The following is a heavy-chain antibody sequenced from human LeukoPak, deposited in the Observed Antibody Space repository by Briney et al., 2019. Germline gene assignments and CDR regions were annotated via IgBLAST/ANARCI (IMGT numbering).Heavy chain of an antibody. CDR2: IYTSGST. CDR3: ARDLGAPYAFDI. CDR1: GRSISSGSYS. J-gene: IGHJ3*02. V-gene: IGHV4-61*02. Sequence: SETLSLTCTVSGRSISSGSYSWSWIRQPAGKGLEWIGRIYTSGSTNYNPSLKGRVTISVDTSKNQFSLKLSSVTAADTAVYYCARDLGAPYAFDIWGQGTMVTVSS. D-gene: IGHD1-26*01.